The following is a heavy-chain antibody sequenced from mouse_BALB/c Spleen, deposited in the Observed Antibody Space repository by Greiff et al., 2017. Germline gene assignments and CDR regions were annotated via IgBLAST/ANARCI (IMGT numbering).Heavy chain of an antibody. D-gene: IGHD4-1*01. CDR2: INPSTGYT. Sequence: VKLMESGAELAKPGASVKMSCKASGYTFTSYWMHWVKQRPGQGLEWIGYINPSTGYTEYNQKFKDKATLTADKSSSTAYMQLSSLTSEDSAVYYCARSGYYYAMDYWGQGTSVTVSS. CDR1: GYTFTSYW. J-gene: IGHJ4*01. V-gene: IGHV1-7*01. CDR3: ARSGYYYAMDY.